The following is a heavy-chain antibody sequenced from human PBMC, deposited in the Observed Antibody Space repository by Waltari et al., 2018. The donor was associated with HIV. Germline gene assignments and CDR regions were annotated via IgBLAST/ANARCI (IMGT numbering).Heavy chain of an antibody. V-gene: IGHV3-7*01. J-gene: IGHJ4*02. Sequence: EVQLVESGGGLVQPGGSLILSCAASGFTFSSYWMSWVRQAPGKGLEWVANINQDGSQTYYVDSVKGRFTISRDNAKNSLYLQMNSLRAEDSAVYYCARDQFGWFDSGPPSWGQGTLVTVSS. D-gene: IGHD3-10*01. CDR1: GFTFSSYW. CDR2: INQDGSQT. CDR3: ARDQFGWFDSGPPS.